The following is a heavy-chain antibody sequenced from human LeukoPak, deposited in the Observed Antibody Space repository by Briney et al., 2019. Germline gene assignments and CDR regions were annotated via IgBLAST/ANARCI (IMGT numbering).Heavy chain of an antibody. CDR1: GFTFSNYA. J-gene: IGHJ4*02. V-gene: IGHV3-30*04. CDR3: ARGRTGTFDY. Sequence: GGSLRLSCAASGFTFSNYAMHWVRQAPGKGLEWVAGISYDGSDKYSADSVKGRFTISRDNSKNTLYLQMNSLRGEDTAVYYCARGRTGTFDYWGQGTLVTVSS. CDR2: ISYDGSDK. D-gene: IGHD1/OR15-1a*01.